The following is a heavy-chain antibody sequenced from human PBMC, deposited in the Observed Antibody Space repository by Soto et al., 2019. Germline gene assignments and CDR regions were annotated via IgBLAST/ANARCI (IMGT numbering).Heavy chain of an antibody. V-gene: IGHV3-30*18. Sequence: GGSLRLSCAASGFTFSSYGMHWVRQAPGKGLEWVAVISYDGSNKYYADSVKGRFTISRDNSKNTLYLQMNSLRAEDTAVYYCAKDRAGSGWSGVNYYGMDVWGQGTTVTVSS. J-gene: IGHJ6*02. D-gene: IGHD6-19*01. CDR3: AKDRAGSGWSGVNYYGMDV. CDR2: ISYDGSNK. CDR1: GFTFSSYG.